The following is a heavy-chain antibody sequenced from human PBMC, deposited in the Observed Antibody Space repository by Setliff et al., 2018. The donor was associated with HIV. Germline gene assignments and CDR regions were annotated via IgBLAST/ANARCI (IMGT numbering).Heavy chain of an antibody. CDR2: IKSKIDGGTT. V-gene: IGHV3-15*01. D-gene: IGHD3-10*01. CDR1: GFTFSNAW. Sequence: GGSLRLSCAASGFTFSNAWMSWVRQAPGKGLEWVGRIKSKIDGGTTDYAAPVKGRLTISRDNSKNMLYLQMNSLRAEDTAVYYCARDLSPPNSGIYYALDIWGQGTMVTVSS. J-gene: IGHJ3*02. CDR3: ARDLSPPNSGIYYALDI.